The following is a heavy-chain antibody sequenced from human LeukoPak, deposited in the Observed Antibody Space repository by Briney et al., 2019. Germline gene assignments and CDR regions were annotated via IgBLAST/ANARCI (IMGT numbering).Heavy chain of an antibody. D-gene: IGHD2-2*01. CDR1: GFTLSSYS. J-gene: IGHJ4*02. CDR3: ARVLRYCSSTSCQEEDY. CDR2: ISSSSSYI. Sequence: GGSLRLSCAASGFTLSSYSMNWVRQAPGKGLEWVSSISSSSSYIYYADSVKGRFTISRDNAKNSLYLQMNSLRAEDTAVYYCARVLRYCSSTSCQEEDYWGQGTLVTVSS. V-gene: IGHV3-21*01.